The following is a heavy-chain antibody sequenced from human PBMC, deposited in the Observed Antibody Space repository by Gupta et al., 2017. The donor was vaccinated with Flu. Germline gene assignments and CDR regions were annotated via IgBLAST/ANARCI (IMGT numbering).Heavy chain of an antibody. J-gene: IGHJ3*02. Sequence: QVQLVQSGAEVKKPGSSVKVSCKASGGTFSSYTISWVRQAPGQGLEWMGRIIPILGIANYAQKFQGRVTITADKSTSTAYMELSSLRSEETAVYYCAREDIVVVPAASGDFDAFDIWGQGTMVTVSS. V-gene: IGHV1-69*08. CDR1: GGTFSSYT. D-gene: IGHD2-2*01. CDR3: AREDIVVVPAASGDFDAFDI. CDR2: IIPILGIA.